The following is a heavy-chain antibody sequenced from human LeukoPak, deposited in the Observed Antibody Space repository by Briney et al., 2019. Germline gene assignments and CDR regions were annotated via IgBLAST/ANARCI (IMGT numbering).Heavy chain of an antibody. CDR1: GFTFTTYW. V-gene: IGHV4-34*01. J-gene: IGHJ4*02. CDR3: ARDRGYGDLYFDY. D-gene: IGHD4-17*01. Sequence: ESLRLSCAASGFTFTTYWMSWIRQPPGKGLEWIGEINHSGSTNYNPSLKSRVTISVDTSKNQFSLKLSSVTAADTAVYYCARDRGYGDLYFDYWGQGTLVTVSS. CDR2: INHSGST.